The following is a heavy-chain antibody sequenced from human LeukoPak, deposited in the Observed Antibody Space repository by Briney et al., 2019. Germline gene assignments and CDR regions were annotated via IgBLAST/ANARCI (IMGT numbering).Heavy chain of an antibody. V-gene: IGHV4-39*01. CDR3: ARHLTYYYDSRRLRYFDY. D-gene: IGHD3-22*01. CDR1: GDSISSSSYY. CDR2: IYYSGST. J-gene: IGHJ4*02. Sequence: SETLSLTCTVSGDSISSSSYYWGWIRQPPGKGLEWIGSIYYSGSTYYNPSLKSRVTISVDTSKNQFSLKLSSVTAADTAVYYCARHLTYYYDSRRLRYFDYWGQGTLVTVSS.